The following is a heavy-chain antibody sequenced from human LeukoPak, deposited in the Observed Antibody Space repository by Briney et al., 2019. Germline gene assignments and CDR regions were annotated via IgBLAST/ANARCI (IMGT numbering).Heavy chain of an antibody. D-gene: IGHD3-22*01. CDR2: LTNTGGTK. V-gene: IGHV3-23*01. CDR3: ARSAYLDSSGYYFDF. J-gene: IGHJ4*02. CDR1: GFTFDAYA. Sequence: GGSLRLSCTASGFTFDAYAMNWVRQAPGKGLEWVSGLTNTGGTKYYADSVKGRFSISRDNSKITASLQMNSLSADDTAVYYCARSAYLDSSGYYFDFWGQGTLVTVSS.